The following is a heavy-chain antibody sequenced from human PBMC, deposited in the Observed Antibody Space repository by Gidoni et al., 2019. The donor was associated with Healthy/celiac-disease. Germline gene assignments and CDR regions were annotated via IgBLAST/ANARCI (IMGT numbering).Heavy chain of an antibody. CDR2: IYYSGST. D-gene: IGHD2-2*01. CDR3: ARAPPAYCSSTSCYHYYYYYYMDV. CDR1: GGSISSYY. V-gene: IGHV4-59*01. J-gene: IGHJ6*03. Sequence: QVQLQESGPGLVKPSETLSLTCTVSGGSISSYYWSWIRPPPGKGLEWIGYIYYSGSTNYNPSLKSRVTISVDTSKNQFSLKLSSVTAADTAVYYCARAPPAYCSSTSCYHYYYYYYMDVWGKGTTVTVSS.